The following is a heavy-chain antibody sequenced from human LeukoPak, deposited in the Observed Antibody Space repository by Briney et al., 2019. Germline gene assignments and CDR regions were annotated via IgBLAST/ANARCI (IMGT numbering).Heavy chain of an antibody. J-gene: IGHJ6*03. Sequence: SGGSLRLSCAASGFTFSSYAMSWVRQAPGKGLEGVSAISGSGGSTYYADSVKGRFTISRDNSKNTLYLQMNSLRAEDTAVYYCAKDYCSSTSCSPYAPYYMDVWGKGTTVTVSS. CDR1: GFTFSSYA. D-gene: IGHD2-2*01. CDR2: ISGSGGST. CDR3: AKDYCSSTSCSPYAPYYMDV. V-gene: IGHV3-23*01.